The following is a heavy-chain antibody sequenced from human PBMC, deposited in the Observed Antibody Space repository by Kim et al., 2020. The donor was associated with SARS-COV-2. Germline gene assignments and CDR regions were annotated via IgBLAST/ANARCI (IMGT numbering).Heavy chain of an antibody. CDR3: ARDVGVGYYYYYMDV. D-gene: IGHD1-26*01. CDR1: GFTFSSYG. CDR2: IWYDGSNK. V-gene: IGHV3-33*01. Sequence: GGSLRLSCAASGFTFSSYGMHWVRQAPGKGLEWVAVIWYDGSNKYYADSVKGRFTISRDNSKNTLYLQMNSLRAEDTAVYYCARDVGVGYYYYYMDVWGKWTTVTVSS. J-gene: IGHJ6*03.